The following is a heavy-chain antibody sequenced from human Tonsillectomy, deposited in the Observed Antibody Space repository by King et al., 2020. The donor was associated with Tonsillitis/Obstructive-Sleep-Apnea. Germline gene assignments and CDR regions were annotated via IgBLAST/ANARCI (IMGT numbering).Heavy chain of an antibody. D-gene: IGHD5-12*01. CDR2: LSAYNGNT. CDR1: GYTFSNYG. Sequence: QLVQSGAEVKKPGASVKVSCKASGYTFSNYGFSWVRQAPGQGHEWMGWLSAYNGNTNYAQKFQGRFTMTTDTSTSIAYMELGNLRSDDTAIYYCARKSTYSDYEKGDWFDLWGQGTLVTVSS. J-gene: IGHJ5*02. CDR3: ARKSTYSDYEKGDWFDL. V-gene: IGHV1-18*01.